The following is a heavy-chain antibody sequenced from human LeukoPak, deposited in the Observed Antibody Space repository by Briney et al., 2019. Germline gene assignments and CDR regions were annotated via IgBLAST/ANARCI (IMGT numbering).Heavy chain of an antibody. D-gene: IGHD6-13*01. CDR2: ISGSGGST. CDR3: AKMRAGGSSSWYQKHYFDY. V-gene: IGHV3-23*01. CDR1: GFTFDDYA. J-gene: IGHJ4*02. Sequence: PGGSLRLSCAASGFTFDDYAMHWVRQAPGKGLEWVSAISGSGGSTYYADSVKGRFTISRDNSKNTLYLQMNSLRAEDTAVYYCAKMRAGGSSSWYQKHYFDYWGQGTLVTVSS.